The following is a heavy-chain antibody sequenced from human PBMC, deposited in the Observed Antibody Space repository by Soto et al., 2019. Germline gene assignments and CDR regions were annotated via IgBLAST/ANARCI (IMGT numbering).Heavy chain of an antibody. CDR2: ISSRGDRT. CDR1: GFTFSRYA. CDR3: AKETGYSYGFQPNALDV. D-gene: IGHD5-18*01. Sequence: SCAGSGFTFSRYAMNWVRQAPGKGLEWVSIISSRGDRTSYAESVKGRFTISRDDSKNTLFLHMNSLGAEDTAVYYCAKETGYSYGFQPNALDVWGQGTTVTVSS. J-gene: IGHJ6*02. V-gene: IGHV3-23*01.